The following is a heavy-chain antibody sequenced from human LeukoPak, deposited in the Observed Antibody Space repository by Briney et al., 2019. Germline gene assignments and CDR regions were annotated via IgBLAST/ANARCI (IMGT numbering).Heavy chain of an antibody. V-gene: IGHV1-8*01. J-gene: IGHJ6*03. Sequence: ASVKVSCKASGYTFTSYDINWVRQATGQGLEWMGWMNPNSGNTGYAQKFQGRVTMTRNTSISTAYMELSSLRSEDTAVYYCARGRYGDYYYYYYMDVWGKGTTVTVSS. CDR3: ARGRYGDYYYYYYMDV. D-gene: IGHD4-17*01. CDR1: GYTFTSYD. CDR2: MNPNSGNT.